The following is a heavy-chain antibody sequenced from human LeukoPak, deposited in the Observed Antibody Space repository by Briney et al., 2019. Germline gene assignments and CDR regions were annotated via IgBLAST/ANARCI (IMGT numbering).Heavy chain of an antibody. J-gene: IGHJ5*02. Sequence: PSETLSLTCTVSGGSISSYYWSWIRQPPGKGLEWIGYIYYSGSTNYNPSLKSRVTISVETSKNQFSLKLSSVTAADTAVYYCARASSGWPYQHNWFDPWGQGTLVTVSS. D-gene: IGHD6-19*01. V-gene: IGHV4-59*01. CDR3: ARASSGWPYQHNWFDP. CDR1: GGSISSYY. CDR2: IYYSGST.